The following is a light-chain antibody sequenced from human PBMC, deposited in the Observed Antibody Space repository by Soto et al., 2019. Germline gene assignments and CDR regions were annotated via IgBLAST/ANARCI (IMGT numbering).Light chain of an antibody. Sequence: DIQMTQSPSSVSASVGDRVTITCRASQEISVWLAGYQQKPGKAPKLLIYAASNLQTGVPSRFSGSGSGTDFTLSIHSLQPEDFATYYCQQANSFPRTFGPGTKVDIK. J-gene: IGKJ3*01. CDR3: QQANSFPRT. V-gene: IGKV1D-12*01. CDR2: AAS. CDR1: QEISVW.